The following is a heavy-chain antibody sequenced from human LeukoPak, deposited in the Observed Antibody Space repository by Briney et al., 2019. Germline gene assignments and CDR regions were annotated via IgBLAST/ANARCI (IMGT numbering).Heavy chain of an antibody. J-gene: IGHJ4*02. CDR3: ARDLYGNDLIRDVDY. Sequence: PGGSLRLSCAASGFTVSSNYMSWVRPATGKGREWVSVIYTGGSTYYADSVKGRFTISRDNSKNTLYLQMNSLRAEDTAVYYCARDLYGNDLIRDVDYWGQGTLVTVSS. CDR2: IYTGGST. CDR1: GFTVSSNY. V-gene: IGHV3-53*01. D-gene: IGHD4-11*01.